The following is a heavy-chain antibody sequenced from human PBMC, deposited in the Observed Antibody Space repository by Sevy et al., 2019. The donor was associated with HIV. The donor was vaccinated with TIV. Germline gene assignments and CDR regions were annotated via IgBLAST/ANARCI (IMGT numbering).Heavy chain of an antibody. Sequence: SETLSLTCTVSGGSISTYYWSWIRQPPGKGLEWIGEISYTGTTNYNPSFQSRVTLSVDTSRNQFSLTLSSVTAADTAFYYCARQGTRGSYPIWGQGTLVTVSS. V-gene: IGHV4-59*08. CDR1: GGSISTYY. D-gene: IGHD1-26*01. J-gene: IGHJ4*02. CDR2: ISYTGTT. CDR3: ARQGTRGSYPI.